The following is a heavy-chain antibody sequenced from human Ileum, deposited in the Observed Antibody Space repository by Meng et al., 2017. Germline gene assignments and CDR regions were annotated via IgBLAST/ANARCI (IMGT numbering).Heavy chain of an antibody. CDR3: ARDDSSGWGNKDAFDI. CDR1: GFTFSSYW. Sequence: GGSLRLSCAASGFTFSSYWMSWVRQAPGKGLGWVASIKQDGSEKYYVDSVKGRFTISRDNAKNSLYLQMNSLRAEDTAVYFCARDDSSGWGNKDAFDIWGQGTMVTVSS. V-gene: IGHV3-7*01. J-gene: IGHJ3*02. CDR2: IKQDGSEK. D-gene: IGHD6-19*01.